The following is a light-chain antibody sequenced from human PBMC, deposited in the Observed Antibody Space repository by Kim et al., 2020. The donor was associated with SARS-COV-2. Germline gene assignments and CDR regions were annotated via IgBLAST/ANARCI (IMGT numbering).Light chain of an antibody. J-gene: IGKJ2*03. CDR1: QNLSSRY. CDR2: GAS. Sequence: SRGERASLSGRASQNLSSRYLARYQQKPGQAPRLLISGASNRATGIPDRFSGSGSGTDFTLTISRLEPEDFAVYYCQQYGSSPPYSFGQGTKLEI. V-gene: IGKV3-20*01. CDR3: QQYGSSPPYS.